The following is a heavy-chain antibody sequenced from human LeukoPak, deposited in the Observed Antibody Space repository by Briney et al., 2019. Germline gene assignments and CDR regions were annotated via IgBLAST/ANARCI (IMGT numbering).Heavy chain of an antibody. CDR3: ARDYGEYYDFWSGYYLDY. J-gene: IGHJ4*02. Sequence: GGSLRLSCAASGFTFSDYYMSWIRQAQGKGLEWVSYISSSGSTIYYADSVKGRFTTSRDNAKNSLYLQMNSLRAEDTAVYYCARDYGEYYDFWSGYYLDYWGQGTLVTVSS. CDR1: GFTFSDYY. CDR2: ISSSGSTI. V-gene: IGHV3-11*04. D-gene: IGHD3-3*01.